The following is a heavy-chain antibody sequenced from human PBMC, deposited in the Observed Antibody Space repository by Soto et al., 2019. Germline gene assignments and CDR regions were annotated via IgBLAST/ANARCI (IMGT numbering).Heavy chain of an antibody. V-gene: IGHV3-30*18. CDR2: ISYDGSNK. D-gene: IGHD5-12*01. J-gene: IGHJ4*02. Sequence: PGGSLRLSCAASGFTFSSYGMHWVRQAPGKGLEWVAVISYDGSNKYYADSVKGRFTISRDNSKNTLYLQMNILRAEDTAVYYCAKAGGYSGYDYIDYWGQGTLVTVS. CDR3: AKAGGYSGYDYIDY. CDR1: GFTFSSYG.